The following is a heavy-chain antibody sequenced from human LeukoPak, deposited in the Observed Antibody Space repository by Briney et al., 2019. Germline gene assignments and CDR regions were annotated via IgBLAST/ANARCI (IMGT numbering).Heavy chain of an antibody. CDR2: ISSSSSYI. Sequence: GGSLRLSCAASGFTFSSYSMNWVRQAPGKGLEWVSSISSSSSYIYYADSVKGRFTISRDNPKNTLSLQVNSLRVDDTAIYYCAIYQQQPRLGSDYWGQGTLVTVSS. D-gene: IGHD6-13*01. J-gene: IGHJ4*02. V-gene: IGHV3-21*04. CDR1: GFTFSSYS. CDR3: AIYQQQPRLGSDY.